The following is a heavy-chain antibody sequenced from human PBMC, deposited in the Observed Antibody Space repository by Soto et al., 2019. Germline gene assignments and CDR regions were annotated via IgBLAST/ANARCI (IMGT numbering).Heavy chain of an antibody. CDR2: INSDGSNT. Sequence: EVQLVESGGGLVQPGGSLRLSCAASGFTFSGYDMHWVRQAAGKGLVWVSRINSDGSNTNYADSVRGRFTISRDNAKNTLYLQMNSLRAEDTAVYYCARGGCSSTSCLANWGQGTLFTVSS. J-gene: IGHJ4*02. V-gene: IGHV3-74*01. D-gene: IGHD2-2*01. CDR3: ARGGCSSTSCLAN. CDR1: GFTFSGYD.